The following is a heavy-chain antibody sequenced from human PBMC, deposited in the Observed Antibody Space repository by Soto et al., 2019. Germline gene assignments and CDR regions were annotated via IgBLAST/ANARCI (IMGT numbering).Heavy chain of an antibody. CDR1: GYTLTELS. D-gene: IGHD1-7*01. J-gene: IGHJ5*02. Sequence: ASVKASCKVSGYTLTELSMHWVRQAPGKGLEWMGGFDPEDGETIYAQKFQGRVTMTEDTSTDTAYMELSSLRSEDTAVYYCATVAAGESGLNWNYFWWFDPWGQGTLVTVSS. V-gene: IGHV1-24*01. CDR3: ATVAAGESGLNWNYFWWFDP. CDR2: FDPEDGET.